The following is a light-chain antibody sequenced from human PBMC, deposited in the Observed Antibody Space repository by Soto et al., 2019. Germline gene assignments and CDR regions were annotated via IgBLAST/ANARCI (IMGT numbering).Light chain of an antibody. J-gene: IGLJ1*01. CDR2: EVS. Sequence: QSALTQPASVSGSPGKSISISCTGTSSDVGGYDYVSWYQQHPGKAPKLIIYEVSNRPSGVSYRFSGSKSGNTASLTISGLQAEDEADYYCSSYTSSSTYVFGTGTKLTVL. CDR1: SSDVGGYDY. V-gene: IGLV2-14*01. CDR3: SSYTSSSTYV.